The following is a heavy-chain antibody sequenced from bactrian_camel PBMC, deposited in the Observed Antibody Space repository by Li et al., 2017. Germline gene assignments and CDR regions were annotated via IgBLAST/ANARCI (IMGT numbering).Heavy chain of an antibody. V-gene: IGHV3S31*01. Sequence: VQLVESGGGSVQAGGSLRLACAASGFTFSRSAMSWVRQAPGKGLEWVSAISGGGTTYYGDSVKGRFTISRDNAKNTLYLQLNSLKTEDTAMYYCANLGRPMLTAGARGPRSPSP. CDR2: ISGGGTT. D-gene: IGHD3*01. CDR1: GFTFSRSA. J-gene: IGHJ4*01. CDR3: ANLGRPMLTA.